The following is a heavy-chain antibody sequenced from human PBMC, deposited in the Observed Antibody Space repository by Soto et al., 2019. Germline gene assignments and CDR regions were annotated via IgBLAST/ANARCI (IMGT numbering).Heavy chain of an antibody. CDR3: ARVSGYYTLYYYYYGMDV. Sequence: SETLSLTCTVPGGSISSSSYYWGWIRQPPGKGLEWIGSIYYSGSTYYNPSLKSRVTISVDTSKNQFSLKLSSVTAADTAVYYCARVSGYYTLYYYYYGMDVWGQGTTVT. D-gene: IGHD3-3*01. J-gene: IGHJ6*02. V-gene: IGHV4-39*01. CDR1: GGSISSSSYY. CDR2: IYYSGST.